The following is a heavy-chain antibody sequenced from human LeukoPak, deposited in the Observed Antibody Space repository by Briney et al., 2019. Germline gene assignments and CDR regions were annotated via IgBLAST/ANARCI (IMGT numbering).Heavy chain of an antibody. Sequence: PGGSLRLSCAASGFTFSNYGMHWVRQAPGKGLEWVAVIWYDGNNKYYADSVKGRFTISRDNSKNTLYLQMNSLRAEDTAVYYCARDSFGSYYTFWSGSTYWGQGTLVTVSS. CDR1: GFTFSNYG. J-gene: IGHJ4*02. CDR2: IWYDGNNK. V-gene: IGHV3-33*01. D-gene: IGHD3-3*01. CDR3: ARDSFGSYYTFWSGSTY.